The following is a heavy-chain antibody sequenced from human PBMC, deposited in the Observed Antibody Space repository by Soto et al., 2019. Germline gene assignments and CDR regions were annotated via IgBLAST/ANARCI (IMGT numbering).Heavy chain of an antibody. Sequence: QVQLQESGPGLVKPSQTLSLTCTVSGGSISSGGYYWSWIRQHPGKGLAWIGYIYYSGSTYYNPSLKSRVTITVDPSKDQFSMKLSSVTAAATAVYYCARDGGGGSYEACWGQGTLVTVSS. CDR2: IYYSGST. V-gene: IGHV4-31*03. CDR1: GGSISSGGYY. D-gene: IGHD1-26*01. J-gene: IGHJ4*02. CDR3: ARDGGGGSYEAC.